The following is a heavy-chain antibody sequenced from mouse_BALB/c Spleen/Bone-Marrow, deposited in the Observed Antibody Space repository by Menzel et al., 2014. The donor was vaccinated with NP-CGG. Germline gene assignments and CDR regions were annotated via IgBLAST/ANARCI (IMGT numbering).Heavy chain of an antibody. CDR3: VRQDYDYPMDY. J-gene: IGHJ4*01. CDR1: GFTFNIYA. Sequence: EVMLVESGGGLVQPKGSLKLSCAASGFTFNIYAMNWVRQAPRKGLEWVARISSKSTNYTTCYADSVKDRFTISSDDSQSMLYLQMNNLKTEDTAIYYCVRQDYDYPMDYWGQGTSVTVSS. D-gene: IGHD2-4*01. V-gene: IGHV10-1*01. CDR2: ISSKSTNYTT.